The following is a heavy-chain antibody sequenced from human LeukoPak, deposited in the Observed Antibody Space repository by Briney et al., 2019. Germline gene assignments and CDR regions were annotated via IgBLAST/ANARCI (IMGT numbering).Heavy chain of an antibody. Sequence: RGSLRLSCAASGFTFSSYAMHWVRQAPGKGLEWVAVISYDGSNKYYADSVKGRFTISRDNSKNTLYLQMNSLRAEDTAVYYCVNNYYDSSGYYMVDYWGQGTLVTVSS. CDR2: ISYDGSNK. V-gene: IGHV3-30-3*01. J-gene: IGHJ4*02. CDR1: GFTFSSYA. CDR3: VNNYYDSSGYYMVDY. D-gene: IGHD3-22*01.